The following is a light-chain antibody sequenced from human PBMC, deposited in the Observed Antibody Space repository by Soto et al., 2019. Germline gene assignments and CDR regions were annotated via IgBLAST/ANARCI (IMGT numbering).Light chain of an antibody. V-gene: IGLV2-23*02. CDR1: SSEVGSYNL. J-gene: IGLJ1*01. Sequence: QSVLTQPASVSGSPGQSITISCTGTSSEVGSYNLVSWYQHHPGKAPKLMIYEVSKRPSGVPNRFSGSKSGNTASLTISGLQAEDEADYYCCSYAGSSTLVFGTGTKVTVL. CDR2: EVS. CDR3: CSYAGSSTLV.